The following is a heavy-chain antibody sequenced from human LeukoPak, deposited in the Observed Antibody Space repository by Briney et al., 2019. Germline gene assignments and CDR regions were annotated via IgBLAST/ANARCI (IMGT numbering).Heavy chain of an antibody. CDR2: INHSGST. V-gene: IGHV4-34*01. Sequence: SETLSLTCTVSGGSISSYYWSWIRQPPGKGLEWIGEINHSGSTNYNPSLKSRVTISVDTSKNQFSLKLSSVTAADTAVYYCARGGAIYYDSSGYYLFDYWGQGTLVTVSS. CDR1: GGSISSYY. J-gene: IGHJ4*02. CDR3: ARGGAIYYDSSGYYLFDY. D-gene: IGHD3-22*01.